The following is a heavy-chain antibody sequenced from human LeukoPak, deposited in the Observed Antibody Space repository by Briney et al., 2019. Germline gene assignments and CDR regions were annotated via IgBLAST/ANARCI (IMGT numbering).Heavy chain of an antibody. CDR2: IFYSGST. CDR3: ARATDYRLLPENLWWLQRSYYYYYMDV. V-gene: IGHV4-39*07. CDR1: GGSISSTSYY. J-gene: IGHJ6*03. D-gene: IGHD5-12*01. Sequence: SETLSLTCTVSGGSISSTSYYWGWIRQPPGKGLEWIGTIFYSGSTYYNPSLKSRVTISVDTSKNQFSLKLSSVTAADTAVYYCARATDYRLLPENLWWLQRSYYYYYMDVWGKGTTVTVSS.